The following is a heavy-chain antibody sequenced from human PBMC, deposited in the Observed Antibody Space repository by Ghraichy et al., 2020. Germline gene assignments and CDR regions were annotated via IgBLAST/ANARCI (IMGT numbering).Heavy chain of an antibody. Sequence: SETLSLTCTVSGVSITPHYWAWIRQPPGKGLEWIGSLFDGGRTYDNPSLRSRGTISVDTSTNQVSLKLEFVTAADTAVYYCARHLSDINKYPRWYFDVWGRGSLVTVSS. CDR2: LFDGGRT. CDR3: ARHLSDINKYPRWYFDV. D-gene: IGHD2-15*01. CDR1: GVSITPHY. V-gene: IGHV4-39*01. J-gene: IGHJ2*01.